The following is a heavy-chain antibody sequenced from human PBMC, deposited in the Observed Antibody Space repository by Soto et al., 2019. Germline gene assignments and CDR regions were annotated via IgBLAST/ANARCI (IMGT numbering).Heavy chain of an antibody. CDR3: AKGGGSKDYYDTSGYYLYYYYAMDV. V-gene: IGHV3-23*01. D-gene: IGHD3-22*01. Sequence: EVQLLESGGGLVQPGGSLRLSCAASGFTFSSYAMTWVRQAPGKGLEWVSALSGSGVSTYYADSVKGRFTISRDNSKNTLYLKMNGLGAEDTAVYYCAKGGGSKDYYDTSGYYLYYYYAMDVWGQGTTVTVSS. CDR2: LSGSGVST. J-gene: IGHJ6*02. CDR1: GFTFSSYA.